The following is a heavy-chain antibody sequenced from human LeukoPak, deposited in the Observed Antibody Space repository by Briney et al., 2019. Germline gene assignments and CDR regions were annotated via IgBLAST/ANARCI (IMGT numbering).Heavy chain of an antibody. V-gene: IGHV3-23*01. D-gene: IGHD3-3*01. CDR2: ISGSGGST. J-gene: IGHJ4*02. Sequence: GGSLRLSCVASGFTFSTYAMSWVRQAPGKGLEWVSSISGSGGSTYYAEFVKGRSTISGDNSKNTLYLQMNSLRAEDTAVYYCAKGGQSYDFSRFDYWGQGTLVTVSS. CDR3: AKGGQSYDFSRFDY. CDR1: GFTFSTYA.